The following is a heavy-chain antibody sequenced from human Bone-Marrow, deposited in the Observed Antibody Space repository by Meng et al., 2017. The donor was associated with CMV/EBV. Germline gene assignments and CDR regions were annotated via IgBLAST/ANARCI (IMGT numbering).Heavy chain of an antibody. D-gene: IGHD6-19*01. V-gene: IGHV3-15*07. CDR1: GFTYSNAW. CDR2: IKSKTDGGTT. Sequence: CADSGFTYSNAWMNWVRQAPGKGLEWVGRIKSKTDGGTTDYAAPVKGRFTISRDDSKNTLYLQMNSLKTEDTAVYYCTTSIAVAGFDYWGQGTLVTVSS. J-gene: IGHJ4*02. CDR3: TTSIAVAGFDY.